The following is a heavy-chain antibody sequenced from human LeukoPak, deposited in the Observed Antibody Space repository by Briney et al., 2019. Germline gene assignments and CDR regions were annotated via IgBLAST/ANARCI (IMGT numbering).Heavy chain of an antibody. V-gene: IGHV4-59*08. D-gene: IGHD3-10*01. CDR1: GGSITSYY. CDR2: MHYSGGA. CDR3: ARHFVFYFRVDYYGSGSYRYWFDP. Sequence: KPSETLSLTCTVSGGSITSYYWSWVRQPPGKGLEWIGYMHYSGGATYYPSLKSRVAMSIDASKNQYSLKLSSVTAADTAVYYCARHFVFYFRVDYYGSGSYRYWFDPWGQGTLVTVSS. J-gene: IGHJ5*02.